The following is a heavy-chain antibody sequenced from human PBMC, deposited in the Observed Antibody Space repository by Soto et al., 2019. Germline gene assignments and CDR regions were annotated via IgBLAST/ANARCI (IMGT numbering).Heavy chain of an antibody. J-gene: IGHJ6*02. V-gene: IGHV3-13*05. CDR3: ARAYSGRLPRRADYYFAMDV. D-gene: IGHD2-15*01. Sequence: EVQLVESGGGVVQPGGSLRLSCAASGFTFSTYDMHCVRQATGKGLEWVSAIGSADDPYYLGSVKGRFTISRENAKNSLYLQMNSLRAGDTAVYYCARAYSGRLPRRADYYFAMDVWGQGTTVTVSS. CDR1: GFTFSTYD. CDR2: IGSADDP.